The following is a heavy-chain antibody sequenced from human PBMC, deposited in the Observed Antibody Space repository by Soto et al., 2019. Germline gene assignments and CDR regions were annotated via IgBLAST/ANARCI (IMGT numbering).Heavy chain of an antibody. CDR3: VKTRIADRELMSYYYGMDV. J-gene: IGHJ6*02. Sequence: GGSLRLSCSASGFTFSSFAMHWVRQAPGKGLEYVSAISSSGGSAHYADSVNGRFTISRDNSKNTLYLQMSSLRAEDTALYYCVKTRIADRELMSYYYGMDVWGPGTTVTVSS. D-gene: IGHD3-10*01. CDR1: GFTFSSFA. CDR2: ISSSGGSA. V-gene: IGHV3-64D*06.